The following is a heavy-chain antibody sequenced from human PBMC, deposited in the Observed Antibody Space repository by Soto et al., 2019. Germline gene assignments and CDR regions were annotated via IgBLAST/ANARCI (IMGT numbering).Heavy chain of an antibody. D-gene: IGHD2-21*01. Sequence: EVQLSESGGGLVQPGGSLRLSCAASGLTFSRADLSWVRQAPGKGLEWVSAISGSGGDIHYADSVKGRFTVSRDNPKNTLFLQMSSLRVEDTAIYYCATYSWDHWGQGTLVTVSS. CDR1: GLTFSRAD. CDR3: ATYSWDH. V-gene: IGHV3-23*01. CDR2: ISGSGGDI. J-gene: IGHJ4*02.